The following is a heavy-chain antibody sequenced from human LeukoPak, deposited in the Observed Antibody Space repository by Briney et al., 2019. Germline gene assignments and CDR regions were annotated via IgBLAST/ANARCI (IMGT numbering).Heavy chain of an antibody. V-gene: IGHV1-2*02. J-gene: IGHJ4*02. CDR2: VNPKSDDT. CDR1: GCTFTDYY. D-gene: IGHD3-16*01. CDR3: ARVGVMGDYFDF. Sequence: ASVKVSCKASGCTFTDYYVHWVRQAPGQGLEWMGWVNPKSDDTDYAQRFQGRVTMTWDTSFTTAYMELTGLRDDDTAVYFCARVGVMGDYFDFWGRGTLVAVST.